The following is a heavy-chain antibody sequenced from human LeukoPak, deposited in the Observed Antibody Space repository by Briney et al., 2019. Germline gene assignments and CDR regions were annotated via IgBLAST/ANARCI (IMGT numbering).Heavy chain of an antibody. Sequence: GASVKVSCKASGYTFTSYAMHWVRQAPGQRLEWMGWINAGNGNTKYSQKFQGRVTITRDTSASTAYMELSSLRSEDTAVYYCAREGLSGSYSEEGYFQHWGQGTLVTASS. CDR1: GYTFTSYA. D-gene: IGHD1-26*01. CDR3: AREGLSGSYSEEGYFQH. CDR2: INAGNGNT. V-gene: IGHV1-3*01. J-gene: IGHJ1*01.